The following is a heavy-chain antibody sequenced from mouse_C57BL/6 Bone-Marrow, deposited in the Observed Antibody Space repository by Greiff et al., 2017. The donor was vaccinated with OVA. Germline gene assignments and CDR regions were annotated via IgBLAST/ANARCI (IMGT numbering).Heavy chain of an antibody. CDR1: FYTFTSYW. CDR3: ARGEFCYYGAY. D-gene: IGHD1-1*01. V-gene: IGHV1-64*01. Sequence: QVQLQQPGAELVKPGASVKLCCNAPFYTFTSYWMHWVKQRPGQGLEWIGMIHPNSGSTNYNEKFKSKATLTVDKSSSTAYMQLSSLTSEDSAVYYCARGEFCYYGAYWGQGTLVTVSA. CDR2: IHPNSGST. J-gene: IGHJ3*01.